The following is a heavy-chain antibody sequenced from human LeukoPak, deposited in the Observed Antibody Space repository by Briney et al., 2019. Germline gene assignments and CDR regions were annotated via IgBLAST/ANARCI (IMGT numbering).Heavy chain of an antibody. J-gene: IGHJ4*02. D-gene: IGHD1-26*01. Sequence: PSETLSLTCAVYGGSFSGYYWSWIRQPPGKGLEWIGYIYYSGSTNYNPSLKSRVTISVDTSKNQFSLKLSSVTAADTAVYYCASVGHSGYVDYWGQGTLVTVSS. CDR3: ASVGHSGYVDY. CDR1: GGSFSGYY. CDR2: IYYSGST. V-gene: IGHV4-59*01.